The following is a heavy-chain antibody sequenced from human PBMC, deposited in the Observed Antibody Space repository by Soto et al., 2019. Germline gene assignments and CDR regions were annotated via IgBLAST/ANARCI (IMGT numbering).Heavy chain of an antibody. CDR2: IIPIFGTA. J-gene: IGHJ4*02. Sequence: ASVKVSCKASGGTFSSYAISWVRQAPGQGLEWMGGIIPIFGTANYAQKFQGRVTITADESTSTAYMELSSLRPEDTAVYYCASIYYYDSSGYYRPDYWGQGTLVTVSS. CDR1: GGTFSSYA. D-gene: IGHD3-22*01. CDR3: ASIYYYDSSGYYRPDY. V-gene: IGHV1-69*13.